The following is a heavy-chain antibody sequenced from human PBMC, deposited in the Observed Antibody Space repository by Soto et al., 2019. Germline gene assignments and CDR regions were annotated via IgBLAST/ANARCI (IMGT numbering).Heavy chain of an antibody. V-gene: IGHV3-21*01. Sequence: EVQLVESGGGLVKPGGSLKLSCAASGFTYTKYFMNWVRQAPGKGLEWVSAIIGSGSYIHDADSVKGRFTISRDNAKKSLYLQMNSLRAEDTAVYYCARSGSDMTLDYWGQGTLVTVSS. CDR1: GFTYTKYF. J-gene: IGHJ4*02. CDR3: ARSGSDMTLDY. CDR2: IIGSGSYI. D-gene: IGHD1-26*01.